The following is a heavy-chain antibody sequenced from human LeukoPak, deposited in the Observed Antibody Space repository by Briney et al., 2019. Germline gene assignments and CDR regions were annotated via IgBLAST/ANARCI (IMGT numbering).Heavy chain of an antibody. D-gene: IGHD3-10*01. CDR2: IDTSGTYI. CDR3: ARGRSITLLRGVAMSDGFDI. V-gene: IGHV3-21*01. CDR1: GFTFSTYS. J-gene: IGHJ3*02. Sequence: GGSLRLSCAASGFTFSTYSMNWVRQAPGKGLEWVSFIDTSGTYIYYGESMKGRFTISRDNAKNSLHLQMNGLRAEDTAVYYCARGRSITLLRGVAMSDGFDIWGQGTMVAVSS.